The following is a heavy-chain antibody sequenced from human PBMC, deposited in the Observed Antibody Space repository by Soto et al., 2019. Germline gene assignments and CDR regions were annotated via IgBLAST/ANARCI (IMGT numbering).Heavy chain of an antibody. V-gene: IGHV3-74*01. Sequence: GGSLRLSCAASGFTFSSYAMSWVRQAPGKGLVWVSRISSSRSSTSYADSVKGRFTISRDNAKNTLYLQMNGLRAEDTAVYYCARLPGRLRGSNVWGQGTTVTVSS. CDR2: ISSSRSST. CDR1: GFTFSSYA. J-gene: IGHJ6*02. CDR3: ARLPGRLRGSNV. D-gene: IGHD3-10*01.